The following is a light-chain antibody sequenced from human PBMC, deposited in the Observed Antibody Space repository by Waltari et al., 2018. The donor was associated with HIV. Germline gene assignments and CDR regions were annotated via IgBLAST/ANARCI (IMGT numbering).Light chain of an antibody. CDR3: SSHTITRTLV. V-gene: IGLV2-14*03. Sequence: QSALTQPASVSGSPGQSITISCTGSGLDIGFYDFVSWYKQLPNLAPQLIIFGVNRRPSGVNSRFSGSKSGDMASLTISGLQAEDEADYYCSSHTITRTLVFGGGTKLTVL. CDR1: GLDIGFYDF. J-gene: IGLJ2*01. CDR2: GVN.